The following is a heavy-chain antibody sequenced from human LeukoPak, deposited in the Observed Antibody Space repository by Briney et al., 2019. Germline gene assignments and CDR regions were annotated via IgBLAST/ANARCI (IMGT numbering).Heavy chain of an antibody. CDR1: GGSFSGYY. Sequence: PSETLSLTCAVYGGSFSGYYWSWIRQPPGKGLEWIGEINHSGSTNYNPSLKSRVTISVDTSKNQFSLKLSSVTAADTAVYYCARGRGRGYSYISFYYWGQGTLVTVSS. CDR2: INHSGST. D-gene: IGHD5-18*01. J-gene: IGHJ4*02. V-gene: IGHV4-34*01. CDR3: ARGRGRGYSYISFYY.